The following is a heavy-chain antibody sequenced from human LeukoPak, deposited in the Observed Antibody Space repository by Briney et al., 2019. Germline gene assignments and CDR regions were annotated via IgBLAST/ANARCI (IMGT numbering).Heavy chain of an antibody. CDR1: GFTFSSYE. D-gene: IGHD2-2*01. CDR3: AKAHTADPDY. Sequence: GGSLRLSCAASGFTFSSYEMNWVRQAPGKGLEWVSYISSSGSTIYYADSVKGRFTISRDNSKNTLYLQMNSLRAEDTAVYYCAKAHTADPDYWGQGTLVTVSS. J-gene: IGHJ4*02. CDR2: ISSSGSTI. V-gene: IGHV3-48*03.